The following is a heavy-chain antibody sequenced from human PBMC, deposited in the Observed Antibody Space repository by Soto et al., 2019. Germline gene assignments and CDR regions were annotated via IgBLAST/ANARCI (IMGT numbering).Heavy chain of an antibody. V-gene: IGHV1-69*12. CDR3: ATSGVDTAMAIDY. J-gene: IGHJ4*02. D-gene: IGHD5-18*01. CDR1: GGTFSSYA. CDR2: IIPIVGTA. Sequence: QVQLVQSGAEVKKPGSSVKVSCKASGGTFSSYAISWVRQAPGQGLEWMGGIIPIVGTANYAQKFQGRVTINADDSTSTAYMERSSLRSEDTAVYYCATSGVDTAMAIDYWGQGTLVTVSS.